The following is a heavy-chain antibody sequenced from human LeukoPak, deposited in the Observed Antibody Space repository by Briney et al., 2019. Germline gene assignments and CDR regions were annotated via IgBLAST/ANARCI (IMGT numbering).Heavy chain of an antibody. CDR1: GGSISSYY. CDR2: IYYSGST. CDR3: ARDVSNSWYTPWLDP. V-gene: IGHV4-59*01. J-gene: IGHJ5*02. D-gene: IGHD2-2*02. Sequence: PSETLSLTCTVSGGSISSYYGSWIRQPPGKGLEWIGYIYYSGSTNYNPSLKSRVTISLDTSKNQCSLTLSSVTAADTSMYYCARDVSNSWYTPWLDPWGQGTLVTVSS.